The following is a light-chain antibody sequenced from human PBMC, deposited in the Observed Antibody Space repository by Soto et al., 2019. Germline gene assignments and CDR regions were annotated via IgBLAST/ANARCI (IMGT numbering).Light chain of an antibody. CDR3: QQYFNWPLTWN. V-gene: IGKV3-15*01. CDR2: GAS. Sequence: EVVLTQSPATLSVSAGGTATLSCRPGQSVRTNVAWYQQIPGQASRLLVYGASTRATGVPARFTCSGSGIEFSLSITSLLSEDSAFDYCQQYFNWPLTWNFGSGTKV. J-gene: IGKJ1*01. CDR1: QSVRTN.